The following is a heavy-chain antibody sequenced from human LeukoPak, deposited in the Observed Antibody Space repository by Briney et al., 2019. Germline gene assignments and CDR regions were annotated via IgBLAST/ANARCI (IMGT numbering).Heavy chain of an antibody. CDR2: ITGSGGNT. V-gene: IGHV3-23*01. CDR3: AKAASSSWPSYYYGMDV. D-gene: IGHD6-13*01. Sequence: GGSLRLSCAASGFTFSSYAMSWVRQAPGKGLEWVSVITGSGGNTYYAGSVKGRYTISKDNSKNTVYLQMSSLRVDDTAVYYCAKAASSSWPSYYYGMDVWGQGTTVTVSS. J-gene: IGHJ6*02. CDR1: GFTFSSYA.